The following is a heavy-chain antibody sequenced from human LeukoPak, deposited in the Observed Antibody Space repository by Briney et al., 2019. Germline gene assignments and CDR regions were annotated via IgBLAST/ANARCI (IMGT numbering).Heavy chain of an antibody. CDR3: AKDQGYYDILTGCAFDY. J-gene: IGHJ4*02. D-gene: IGHD3-9*01. Sequence: GGSLRLSCAASGFTVSSNYMSWVRQAPGKGLEWVSAISGSGGSTYYADSVKGRFTISRDNSKNTLYLQMNSLRAEDTAVYYCAKDQGYYDILTGCAFDYWGQGTLVTVSS. CDR2: ISGSGGST. V-gene: IGHV3-23*01. CDR1: GFTVSSNY.